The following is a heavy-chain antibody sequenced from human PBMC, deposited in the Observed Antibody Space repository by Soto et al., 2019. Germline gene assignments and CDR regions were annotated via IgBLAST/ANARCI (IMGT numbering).Heavy chain of an antibody. CDR3: AIDRGGDLKAFDI. CDR1: GFTFSTYS. V-gene: IGHV3-21*01. D-gene: IGHD3-10*01. Sequence: EVQLVESGGGLVKPGGSLRLSCAASGFTFSTYSMNWVRQAPGKGREWVSSISSSSSYIYYADSVKGRFTISRNNAKNSLFLQMNRPRAEGTAGYYCAIDRGGDLKAFDIWGQGTMVTVSS. CDR2: ISSSSSYI. J-gene: IGHJ3*02.